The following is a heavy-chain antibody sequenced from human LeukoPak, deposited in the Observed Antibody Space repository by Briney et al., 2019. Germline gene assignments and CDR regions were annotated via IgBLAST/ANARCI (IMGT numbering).Heavy chain of an antibody. CDR1: GFTFSSYW. CDR2: INTDGSST. J-gene: IGHJ4*02. V-gene: IGHV3-74*01. Sequence: GGSLRLSCAASGFTFSSYWMHWVRQAPGKGLVWVSRINTDGSSTSYADSVKGRFTISRDNAKNTLYLQMNGLRAEDTAVYYCARDPAVPKDYYFDYWGQGTLVTVSS. CDR3: ARDPAVPKDYYFDY. D-gene: IGHD6-6*01.